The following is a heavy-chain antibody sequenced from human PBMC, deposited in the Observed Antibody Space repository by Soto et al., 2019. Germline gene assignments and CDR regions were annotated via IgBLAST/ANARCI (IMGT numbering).Heavy chain of an antibody. CDR2: IYYSGST. Sequence: SETLSLTCTVSGGSISSYYWSWIRQPPGKGLEWIGYIYYSGSTNYNPSLKSRVTISVDTSKNQFSLKLSSVTAADTAVYYCARLHYDFWSGYYTANTNYFDYWGQGTLVTVSS. CDR1: GGSISSYY. V-gene: IGHV4-59*01. CDR3: ARLHYDFWSGYYTANTNYFDY. J-gene: IGHJ4*02. D-gene: IGHD3-3*01.